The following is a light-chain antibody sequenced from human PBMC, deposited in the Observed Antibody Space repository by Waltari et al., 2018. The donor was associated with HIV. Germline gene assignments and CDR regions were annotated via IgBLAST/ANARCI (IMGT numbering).Light chain of an antibody. Sequence: QSVLTQPPSASGTPGQRVTIRGSGSSFQIGSNFVYWYQQLPGAAPKLLIYRNNQRPAGVPDRFSGAKSGTSASLAISGLRSEDEADYYCAAWDDSLSGFYVVGTGTKVTVL. J-gene: IGLJ1*01. CDR2: RNN. V-gene: IGLV1-47*01. CDR3: AAWDDSLSGFYV. CDR1: SFQIGSNF.